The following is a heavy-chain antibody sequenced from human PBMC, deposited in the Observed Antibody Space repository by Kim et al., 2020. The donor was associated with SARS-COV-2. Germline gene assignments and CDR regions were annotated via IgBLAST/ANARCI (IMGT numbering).Heavy chain of an antibody. J-gene: IGHJ4*02. CDR2: INPNSGGT. Sequence: ASVKVSCKASGYTFTGYYMHWVRQAPGQGLEWMGWINPNSGGTNYAQKFQGRVTMTRDTSISTAYMELSRLRSDDTAVYYCARDWVHTYYDFWSGYYGHPFYASDYWGQGTLVTVSS. D-gene: IGHD3-3*01. CDR3: ARDWVHTYYDFWSGYYGHPFYASDY. CDR1: GYTFTGYY. V-gene: IGHV1-2*02.